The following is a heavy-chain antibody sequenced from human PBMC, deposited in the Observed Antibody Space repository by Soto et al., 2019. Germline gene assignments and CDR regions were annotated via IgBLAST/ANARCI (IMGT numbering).Heavy chain of an antibody. CDR3: ARNRRDGYNDPYFDY. CDR1: GYSFTSYW. Sequence: PGESLKISCKGSGYSFTSYWIGWVRQMPGKGLEWMGIIYPGDSDTRYSPSFQGQVTISADKSISTAYLQWSSLKASDTAMYYCARNRRDGYNDPYFDYWGQGTLVTVSS. CDR2: IYPGDSDT. J-gene: IGHJ4*02. V-gene: IGHV5-51*01. D-gene: IGHD5-12*01.